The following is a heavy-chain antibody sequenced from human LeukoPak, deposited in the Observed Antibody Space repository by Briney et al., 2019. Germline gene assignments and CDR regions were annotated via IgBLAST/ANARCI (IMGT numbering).Heavy chain of an antibody. J-gene: IGHJ3*02. D-gene: IGHD3-10*01. V-gene: IGHV4-59*01. CDR2: IYYSGST. CDR1: GGSISSYY. CDR3: ARAFNFVPGSYWSHDAFDI. Sequence: PSETLSFTCTVSGGSISSYYWSWIRQPPGKGLEWIVYIYYSGSTNYNPSLKSRVTISVDTSKNKFSLKLSSVPAADTAVYYCARAFNFVPGSYWSHDAFDIWGQGTMVTVSS.